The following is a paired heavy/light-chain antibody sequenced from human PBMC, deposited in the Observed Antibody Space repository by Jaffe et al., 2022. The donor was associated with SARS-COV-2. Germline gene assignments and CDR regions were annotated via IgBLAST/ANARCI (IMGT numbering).Light chain of an antibody. CDR2: GVS. J-gene: IGLJ1*01. V-gene: IGLV2-8*01. Sequence: QSALTQPPSASGSPGQSVIISCTGTSSDIGDYNYVSWYQQHPGKAPKLIIYGVSKRPSGVPDRFSGSKSGNTASLTVSGLQAEDEADYYCSSYAGSNNFLFGTGTKVTVL. CDR1: SSDIGDYNY. CDR3: SSYAGSNNFL.
Heavy chain of an antibody. J-gene: IGHJ4*02. CDR2: IDPRGGPA. CDR3: ARVGGSFSYGDLDY. Sequence: QVQLIQSGTEVKKPGASVNVSCRASGYIFTNHYLQWVRQAPGQGIEWVGIIDPRGGPASYAQRLQGRVTLTRDTSTSTFYMKLSSLRSEDTAVYYCARVGGSFSYGDLDYWGQGTLVTVSS. D-gene: IGHD4-17*01. V-gene: IGHV1-46*04. CDR1: GYIFTNHY.